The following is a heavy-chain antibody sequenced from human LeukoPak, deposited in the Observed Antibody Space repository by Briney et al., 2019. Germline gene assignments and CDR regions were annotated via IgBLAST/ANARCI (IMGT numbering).Heavy chain of an antibody. D-gene: IGHD3-22*01. J-gene: IGHJ4*02. V-gene: IGHV1-69*04. CDR2: IIPILGIA. CDR1: GGTFSSYA. Sequence: SVKVYCKASGGTFSSYAISWVRQAPGQGLEWMGRIIPILGIANYAQKFQGRVTITADKSTSTAYMELSSLRSEDTAVYYCARDGTYYYDSSGYSTNYWGQGTLVTVSS. CDR3: ARDGTYYYDSSGYSTNY.